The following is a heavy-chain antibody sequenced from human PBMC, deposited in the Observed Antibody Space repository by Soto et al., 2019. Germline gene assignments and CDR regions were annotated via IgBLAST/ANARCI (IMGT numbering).Heavy chain of an antibody. CDR1: GFSLTTSGVG. J-gene: IGHJ4*02. Sequence: QITLNESGPPVVKPAETLTLTCTFSGFSLTTSGVGVGWIRQSPGKAPEWLALIYWADDKRYSASLKSRLTITKDTSKNQVVLTMASVDPADTATYYCAHRILRTVFGLVTTTAIYFDFWGQGTPVVVSS. V-gene: IGHV2-5*02. CDR3: AHRILRTVFGLVTTTAIYFDF. D-gene: IGHD3-3*01. CDR2: IYWADDK.